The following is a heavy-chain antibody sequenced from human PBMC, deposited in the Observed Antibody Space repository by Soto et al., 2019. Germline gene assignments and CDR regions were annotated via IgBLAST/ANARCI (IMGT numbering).Heavy chain of an antibody. J-gene: IGHJ5*02. CDR2: TYFRSKWYN. CDR3: ARVSFDHFVHWFDP. CDR1: GDSVSSKTAA. V-gene: IGHV6-1*01. Sequence: SQTLSLTGAISGDSVSSKTAAWNWIRQSPSRGLEWLGRTYFRSKWYNDYAISVKSRITINPDTSKNQFSLLLNSVTPEDTAVYYCARVSFDHFVHWFDPWGQGTLVTVS. D-gene: IGHD3-9*01.